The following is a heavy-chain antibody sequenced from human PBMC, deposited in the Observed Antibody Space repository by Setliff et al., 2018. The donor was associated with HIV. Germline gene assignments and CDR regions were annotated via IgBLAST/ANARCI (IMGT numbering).Heavy chain of an antibody. V-gene: IGHV1-18*01. CDR3: ARVDYYDSSGYPTDY. Sequence: ASVKVSCKASGYTFTGWYMHWVRQAPGQGLEWMGWISAYNGNTNYAQKLQGRVTMTTDTSTSTAYMELRSLRSDDTAVYYCARVDYYDSSGYPTDYWGQGTLVTVSS. D-gene: IGHD3-22*01. J-gene: IGHJ4*02. CDR2: ISAYNGNT. CDR1: GYTFTGWY.